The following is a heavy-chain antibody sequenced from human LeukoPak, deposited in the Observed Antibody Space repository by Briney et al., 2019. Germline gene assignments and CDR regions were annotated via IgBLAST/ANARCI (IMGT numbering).Heavy chain of an antibody. V-gene: IGHV4-59*01. D-gene: IGHD4-17*01. J-gene: IGHJ4*02. CDR1: GGSIRGSY. Sequence: SETLSLTCTVSGGSIRGSYWSWIRQPPGKGLEWIAYMYNSGSTNYNPSLKSRVTISIDTSKNQFSLKLSSLTAADTAIYYCARGIESYGDYGYWGQGILVTVSS. CDR2: MYNSGST. CDR3: ARGIESYGDYGY.